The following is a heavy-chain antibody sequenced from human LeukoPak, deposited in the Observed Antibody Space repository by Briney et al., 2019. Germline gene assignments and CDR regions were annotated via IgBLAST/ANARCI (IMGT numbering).Heavy chain of an antibody. CDR3: ARGTPAGYCSGGSCYSIDY. CDR2: IYYSGST. Sequence: SETLSLTCTVSGGSVSSGSYYWSWIRQPPGKGLKWIGYIYYSGSTNYNPSLKSRVTISVDTFKKQFSMKLRSVTAADTAVYYCARGTPAGYCSGGSCYSIDYWGQGTLVTVSS. J-gene: IGHJ4*02. V-gene: IGHV4-61*01. D-gene: IGHD2-15*01. CDR1: GGSVSSGSYY.